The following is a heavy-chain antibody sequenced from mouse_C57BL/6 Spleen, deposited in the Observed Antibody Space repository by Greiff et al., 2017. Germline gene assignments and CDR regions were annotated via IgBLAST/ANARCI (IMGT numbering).Heavy chain of an antibody. CDR3: ARSYYGYPFAY. CDR1: GYAFSSSW. J-gene: IGHJ3*01. CDR2: IYPGDGVT. V-gene: IGHV1-82*01. D-gene: IGHD2-9*01. Sequence: QVQLQQSGPELVKPGASVKISCKASGYAFSSSWMNWVKQRPGKGLEWIGRIYPGDGVTNYNGKFKGKATLTADKSSSTAYMPLSSLTSEDSAVYFCARSYYGYPFAYWGQGTLVTVSA.